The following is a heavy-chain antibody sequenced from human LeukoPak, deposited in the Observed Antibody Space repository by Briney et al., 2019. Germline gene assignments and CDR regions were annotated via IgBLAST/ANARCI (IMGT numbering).Heavy chain of an antibody. V-gene: IGHV3-66*01. J-gene: IGHJ4*02. CDR1: GFTVSSNY. D-gene: IGHD3-9*01. Sequence: GRSLRLSCAASGFTVSSNYMSWVRQAPGKGLEWVSVIYSVGSTYYADSGKGRVNIYRENYKDMLYLQMNSLRAEDTAVYYCASTYFDWSKPATTVDYWGQGTLVTVSS. CDR2: IYSVGST. CDR3: ASTYFDWSKPATTVDY.